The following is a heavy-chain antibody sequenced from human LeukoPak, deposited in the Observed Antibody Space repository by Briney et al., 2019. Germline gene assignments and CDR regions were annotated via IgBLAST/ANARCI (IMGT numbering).Heavy chain of an antibody. CDR3: VRGLGDY. CDR2: INSDGSIT. Sequence: GGSLRLSCAASGFTFSSYWMHWVRQLPGKGLVWVSRINSDGSITTYADSVKGRFTISRDDAKNTLYLQMKSLRAEDTAVYYCVRGLGDYWGQGTPVTVSS. J-gene: IGHJ4*02. V-gene: IGHV3-74*01. CDR1: GFTFSSYW.